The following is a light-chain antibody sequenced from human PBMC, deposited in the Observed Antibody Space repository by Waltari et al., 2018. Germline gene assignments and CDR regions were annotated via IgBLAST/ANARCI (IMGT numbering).Light chain of an antibody. V-gene: IGLV1-40*01. Sequence: QSVLTQPHSLSGAPGQRVTFSCTGSSSNLGAGYYVHWYQQLPGTAPKLLIYENDNRPAGVPDRCSGSKSGTSASLAITGLQAEDEADYYCQSYDTTLRGSIFGGGTKLTVL. CDR1: SSNLGAGYY. CDR3: QSYDTTLRGSI. J-gene: IGLJ2*01. CDR2: END.